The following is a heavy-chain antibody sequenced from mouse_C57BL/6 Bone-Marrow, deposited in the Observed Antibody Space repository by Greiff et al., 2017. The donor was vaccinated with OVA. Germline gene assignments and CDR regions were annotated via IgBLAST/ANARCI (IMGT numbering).Heavy chain of an antibody. CDR3: TRTNLNYYGSSFYYFDY. Sequence: EVKVVESGEGLVKPGGSLKLSCAASGFTFSSYAMSWVRQTPEKRLEWVAYISSGGDYIYYADTVKGRFTISRDNARNTLYLQMSSLKSEDTAMYYCTRTNLNYYGSSFYYFDYWGQGTTLTVSS. J-gene: IGHJ2*01. D-gene: IGHD1-1*01. V-gene: IGHV5-9-1*02. CDR1: GFTFSSYA. CDR2: ISSGGDYI.